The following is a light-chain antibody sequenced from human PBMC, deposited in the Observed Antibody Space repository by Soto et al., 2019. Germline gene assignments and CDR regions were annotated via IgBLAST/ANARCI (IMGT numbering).Light chain of an antibody. CDR3: QQYGSSPRT. V-gene: IGKV3-20*01. J-gene: IGKJ4*01. CDR1: QSFHTNY. Sequence: EIVLTQSPGTLSLSPGERATLSCRASQSFHTNYLAWYQHRPGQAPRLLIYGASIRASGIPERFSGRGSGTDFTLTISRLEPEDFAVYYCQQYGSSPRTFGGGTKVEIK. CDR2: GAS.